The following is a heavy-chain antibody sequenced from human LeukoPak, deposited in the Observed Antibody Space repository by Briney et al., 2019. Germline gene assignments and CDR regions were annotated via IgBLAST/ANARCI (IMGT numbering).Heavy chain of an antibody. CDR3: ARVRGSGWYYFDY. CDR1: GFTFSSYS. D-gene: IGHD6-19*01. J-gene: IGHJ4*02. CDR2: ISYDGSNK. V-gene: IGHV3-30*03. Sequence: GGSLRLSCAASGFTFSSYSMNWVRQAPGKGLEWVAVISYDGSNKYYADSVKGRFTISRDNSKNTLYLQMNSLRAEDTAVYYCARVRGSGWYYFDYWGQGTLVTVSS.